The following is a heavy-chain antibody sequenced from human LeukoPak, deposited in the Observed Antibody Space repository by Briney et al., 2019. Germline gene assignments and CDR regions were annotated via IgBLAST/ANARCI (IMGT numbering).Heavy chain of an antibody. D-gene: IGHD3-22*01. CDR2: ISVISSYI. V-gene: IGHV3-21*01. CDR3: ATSGYDSSGYYSFDY. J-gene: IGHJ4*02. CDR1: GFTFSTYS. Sequence: GGSLRLSCAVSGFTFSTYSMNWVRQAPGKGLEWVSCISVISSYIDYADSVKGRFAISRDNAKNSLYLQMNSLRAEDTAVYYCATSGYDSSGYYSFDYWGQGTLVTVSS.